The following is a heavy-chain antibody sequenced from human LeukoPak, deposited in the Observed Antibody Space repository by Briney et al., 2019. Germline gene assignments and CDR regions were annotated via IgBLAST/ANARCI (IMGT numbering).Heavy chain of an antibody. CDR2: INPNSGGS. D-gene: IGHD3-10*01. CDR3: ARGPPSWFGLNWFDP. CDR1: GYTFTGYY. J-gene: IGHJ5*01. V-gene: IGHV1-2*02. Sequence: EASVKVSCKASGYTFTGYYMHWVRQAPGQGLEWMGWINPNSGGSNYAQKFQGRVTMTRDTSISTAYMELSRLRSDDTAVYYCARGPPSWFGLNWFDPWGQGTLVTVSS.